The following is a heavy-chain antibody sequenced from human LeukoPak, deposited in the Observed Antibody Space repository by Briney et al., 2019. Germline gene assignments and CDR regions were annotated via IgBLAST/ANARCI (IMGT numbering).Heavy chain of an antibody. V-gene: IGHV1-24*01. D-gene: IGHD3-3*01. CDR2: FDPEDGET. CDR1: GYTLTELS. Sequence: GASVKVSCKVSGYTLTELSMHWVRQAPGKGLEWMGGFDPEDGETIYAQKFQGRVTMTEDTSTDTAYMELSSLRSEDTAVYYCAGLLRFLEWSTLIRPQGIWFDPWGQGTLVTVSS. J-gene: IGHJ5*02. CDR3: AGLLRFLEWSTLIRPQGIWFDP.